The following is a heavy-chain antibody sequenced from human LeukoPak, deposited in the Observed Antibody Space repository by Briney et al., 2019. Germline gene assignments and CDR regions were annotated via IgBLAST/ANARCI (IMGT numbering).Heavy chain of an antibody. CDR3: ARGGLLNWFDP. Sequence: SETLSLTCTVSGDSFSSVSYYWSWIRQPAGKGLEWIGRIYATGSTNYNPSLKSRVTISVDTSKNQFSLKLSSVTAADTGVYYCARGGLLNWFDPWGQGTLVTVSS. J-gene: IGHJ5*02. CDR1: GDSFSSVSYY. V-gene: IGHV4-61*02. CDR2: IYATGST. D-gene: IGHD1-26*01.